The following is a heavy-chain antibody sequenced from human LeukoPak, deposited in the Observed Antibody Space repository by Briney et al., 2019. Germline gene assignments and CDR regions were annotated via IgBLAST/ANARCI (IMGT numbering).Heavy chain of an antibody. J-gene: IGHJ6*02. CDR3: ARVPGTTNYYYYYGMDV. CDR1: GFTFSSYA. V-gene: IGHV3-23*01. Sequence: PGGSLRLSCAASGFTFSSYAMSWVRQAPGKGLEWVSGISGSGGSTYYADSVKGRFTISRDNSKNRLYLQMNSLRAEDTAVYYCARVPGTTNYYYYYGMDVWGQGTTVTVSS. D-gene: IGHD1-7*01. CDR2: ISGSGGST.